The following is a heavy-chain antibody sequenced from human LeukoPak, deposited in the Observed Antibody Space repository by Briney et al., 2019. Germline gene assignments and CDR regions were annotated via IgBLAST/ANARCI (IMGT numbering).Heavy chain of an antibody. CDR1: GYTFASYG. CDR3: ARVGGGLYGFLTGYDY. CDR2: ISAYNAYT. V-gene: IGHV1-18*01. Sequence: ASVKVSCKASGYTFASYGITWVRQAPGQGLEWMGWISAYNAYTYYAQKLQGRVTMTTDTSTSAAYMELRSLSSDDTAVYYCARVGGGLYGFLTGYDYWGQGTLVTVSS. D-gene: IGHD3-9*01. J-gene: IGHJ4*02.